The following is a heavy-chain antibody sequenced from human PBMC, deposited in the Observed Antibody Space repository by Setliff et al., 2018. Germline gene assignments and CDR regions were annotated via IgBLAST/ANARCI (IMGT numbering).Heavy chain of an antibody. D-gene: IGHD3-22*01. V-gene: IGHV1-69*05. CDR1: GGTFSNYA. CDR2: IIPFFRTA. CDR3: ARGQGHYYDSSGCLDY. J-gene: IGHJ4*02. Sequence: SVKVSCKASGGTFSNYAVNWVRQAPGQGLEWMGGIIPFFRTANYAQNFQDRVRITTDKTTSTAFMELSSLRSEDTAVYFCARGQGHYYDSSGCLDYWGQGTLVTVSS.